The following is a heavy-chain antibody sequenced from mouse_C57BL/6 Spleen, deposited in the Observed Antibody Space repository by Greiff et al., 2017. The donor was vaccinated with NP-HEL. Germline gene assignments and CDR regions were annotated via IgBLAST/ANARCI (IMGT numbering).Heavy chain of an antibody. CDR3: ARGDYYGSRGSSYWYFDV. CDR1: GYTFTSYG. V-gene: IGHV1-81*01. D-gene: IGHD1-1*01. Sequence: VQLQQSGAELARPGASVKLSCKASGYTFTSYGISWVKQRTGQGLEWIGEIYPRSGNTYYNEKFKGKATLTADKSSSTAYMELRSLTSEDSAVYFCARGDYYGSRGSSYWYFDVWGTGTTVTVSS. CDR2: IYPRSGNT. J-gene: IGHJ1*03.